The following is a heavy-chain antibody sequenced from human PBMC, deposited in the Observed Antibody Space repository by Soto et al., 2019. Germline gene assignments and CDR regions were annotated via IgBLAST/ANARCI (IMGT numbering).Heavy chain of an antibody. J-gene: IGHJ4*02. V-gene: IGHV3-73*01. D-gene: IGHD3-10*01. Sequence: VLLVESGGGVVQPGGSLKLSCAASGFVFKDSSIHWVRQASGKGLEWVGRIRDRAYNYATAYTASVKGRFTVSRDDSNNTAYLQRDSLKTEDTAIYYCTRLISAAQDYWGQGTLVTVSS. CDR2: IRDRAYNYAT. CDR1: GFVFKDSS. CDR3: TRLISAAQDY.